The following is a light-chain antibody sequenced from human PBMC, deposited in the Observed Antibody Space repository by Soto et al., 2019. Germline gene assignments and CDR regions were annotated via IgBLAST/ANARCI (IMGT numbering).Light chain of an antibody. Sequence: EIVMTQSPPTLSVSPGERATLPGRASQSVSSNLAWYQQKPGQAPRLLIYGASKRATGIPARFSGSGSGTEFTLTISSLQSEDFAVYYCQQYGSSPPITFGQGTRLDIK. CDR2: GAS. CDR1: QSVSSN. V-gene: IGKV3-15*01. CDR3: QQYGSSPPIT. J-gene: IGKJ5*01.